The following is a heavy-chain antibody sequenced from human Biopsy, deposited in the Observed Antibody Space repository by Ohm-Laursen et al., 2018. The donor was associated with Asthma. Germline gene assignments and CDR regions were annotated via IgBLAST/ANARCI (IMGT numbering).Heavy chain of an antibody. CDR3: ARAVSSSSYWYFDL. J-gene: IGHJ2*01. Sequence: SDTLSLTWIVSGDAMSTSGSYWGWIRQSPGKGLEWIGSIYYSGRMYYNPSLESRVTISADTSKNHFSLKVTSVTAADTAVYYCARAVSSSSYWYFDLWGRGDLVTVSS. CDR1: GDAMSTSGSY. D-gene: IGHD6-6*01. CDR2: IYYSGRM. V-gene: IGHV4-39*02.